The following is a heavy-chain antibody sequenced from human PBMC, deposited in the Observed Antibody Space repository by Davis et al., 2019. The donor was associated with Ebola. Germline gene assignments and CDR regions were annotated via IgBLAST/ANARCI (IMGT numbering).Heavy chain of an antibody. J-gene: IGHJ6*03. CDR3: ARQEESYYYHMDV. CDR2: IYHSGST. V-gene: IGHV4-59*08. CDR1: GGSISTHY. Sequence: SETLSLTCTVSGGSISTHYWSWIRQPPGKGLEWIGSIYHSGSTYYNPSLKSRVTISVDTSKNQFSLKLSSVTAADTAVYYCARQEESYYYHMDVWSKGTTVTVSS.